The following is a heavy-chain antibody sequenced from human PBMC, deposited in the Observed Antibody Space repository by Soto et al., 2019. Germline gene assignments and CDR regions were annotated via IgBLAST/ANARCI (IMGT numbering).Heavy chain of an antibody. Sequence: EVQLVESGGGLVKPGGSLRRSCEASGFAFNTYTMNWVRQAPGKGLEWVSSISLTGGYIHYADSVKGRFTISRDNAKNSLYLQMDSLRDEDTAGYSWARETRAVTPSVDYWGQGSVVTVSS. D-gene: IGHD4-17*01. V-gene: IGHV3-21*06. CDR3: ARETRAVTPSVDY. J-gene: IGHJ4*02. CDR1: GFAFNTYT. CDR2: ISLTGGYI.